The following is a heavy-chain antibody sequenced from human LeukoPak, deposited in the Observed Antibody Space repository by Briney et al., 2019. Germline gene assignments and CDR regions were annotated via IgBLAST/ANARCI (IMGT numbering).Heavy chain of an antibody. D-gene: IGHD3-16*01. CDR2: ITTSTGKP. V-gene: IGHV7-4-1*02. Sequence: ASVKVSCKASGYTFTVYSINWLRQARGQGLEWMGWITTSTGKPTYAQGFTGRFVFSLDTSVSTTYLHINSLKAEDTAVYYCARDASMINFDYWGQGSLVTVSS. CDR1: GYTFTVYS. J-gene: IGHJ4*02. CDR3: ARDASMINFDY.